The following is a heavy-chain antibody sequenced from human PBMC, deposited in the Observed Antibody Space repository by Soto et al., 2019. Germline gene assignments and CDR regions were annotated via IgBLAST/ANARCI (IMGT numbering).Heavy chain of an antibody. CDR3: ARAAVKSVRGGPMDV. Sequence: GGSLRRSCAASGVTFSSYGMHWVRQAPGKGLEWVAVIWYDGSNKYYADSVKGRFTISRDNSKNTLYLQMNSLRAEDTAVYYCARAAVKSVRGGPMDVWGQGTTVTVSS. J-gene: IGHJ6*02. V-gene: IGHV3-33*01. D-gene: IGHD3-10*01. CDR2: IWYDGSNK. CDR1: GVTFSSYG.